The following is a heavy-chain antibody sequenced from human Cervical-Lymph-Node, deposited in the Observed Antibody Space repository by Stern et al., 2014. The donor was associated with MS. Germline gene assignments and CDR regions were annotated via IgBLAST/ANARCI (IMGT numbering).Heavy chain of an antibody. Sequence: QVQLQESGPGLLRPSETLSLTCTVSGASITSYYWSWIRQPPGKGLEWIGYIYYSGTINYNASLKGRVAISIDTSKTQFSLRLSSVTAADTAVYYCARATDLWGQGTLVTVSS. V-gene: IGHV4-59*01. CDR2: IYYSGTI. CDR3: ARATDL. J-gene: IGHJ5*02. CDR1: GASITSYY.